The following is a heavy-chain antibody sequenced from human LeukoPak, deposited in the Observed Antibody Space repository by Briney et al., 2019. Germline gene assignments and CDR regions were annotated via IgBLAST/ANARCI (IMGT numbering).Heavy chain of an antibody. Sequence: GGSLRLSCAASGFTFSGYWMHWVRQVPGKGLVWVSRITGDGSSTTYADSVKGRFTISRDNAKNAVFLQMISLRAEDTAVYYCARDTGWYFDLWGRGTLVTVSS. CDR1: GFTFSGYW. J-gene: IGHJ2*01. V-gene: IGHV3-74*01. D-gene: IGHD4-17*01. CDR2: ITGDGSST. CDR3: ARDTGWYFDL.